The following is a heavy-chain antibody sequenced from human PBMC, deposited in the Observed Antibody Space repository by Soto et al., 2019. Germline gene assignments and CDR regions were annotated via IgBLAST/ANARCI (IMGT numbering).Heavy chain of an antibody. CDR3: AKGVMDWSGRLEYLDY. V-gene: IGHV1-18*01. CDR1: GYTFITYG. Sequence: ASVNRSCKASGYTFITYGISWVRQAPGQGLEWMGWISAYNGNTNYAQKLQGRVTMTTDTSTSTAYMELMRLRSDGTGVYYCAKGVMDWSGRLEYLDYWGQGPLVTVSS. J-gene: IGHJ4*02. D-gene: IGHD3-16*01. CDR2: ISAYNGNT.